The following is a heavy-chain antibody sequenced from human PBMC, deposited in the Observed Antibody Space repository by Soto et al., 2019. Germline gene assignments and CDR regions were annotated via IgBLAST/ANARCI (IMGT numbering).Heavy chain of an antibody. Sequence: GGSLRLSCSASGFTFSSYAMHWVRQAPGKGLEYVSAISSNGGSTYYADSVKGRFTISRDNSKNTLYLQMSSLRAEDTAVYYCVRTGYCSSTSCLNLEYFQHWGQGTLVTVSS. CDR2: ISSNGGST. CDR1: GFTFSSYA. CDR3: VRTGYCSSTSCLNLEYFQH. D-gene: IGHD2-2*01. J-gene: IGHJ1*01. V-gene: IGHV3-64D*06.